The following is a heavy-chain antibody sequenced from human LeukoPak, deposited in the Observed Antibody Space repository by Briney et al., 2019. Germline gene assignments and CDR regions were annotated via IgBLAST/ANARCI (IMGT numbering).Heavy chain of an antibody. Sequence: SETLSLTCTVSGGSISSYYWSWIRQPPGKGLEWMGYIYYSGSTNYNPSLKRRVTISVDTSKNQFSLKLSSVTAADTAVYYCAGGAVEMATILADYWGQGTLVTVSS. CDR2: IYYSGST. CDR3: AGGAVEMATILADY. CDR1: GGSISSYY. V-gene: IGHV4-59*01. D-gene: IGHD5-24*01. J-gene: IGHJ4*02.